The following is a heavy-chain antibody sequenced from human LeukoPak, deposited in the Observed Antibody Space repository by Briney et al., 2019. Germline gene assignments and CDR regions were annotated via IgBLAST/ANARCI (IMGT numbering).Heavy chain of an antibody. CDR2: TSGSGVNS. J-gene: IGHJ4*02. V-gene: IGHV3-23*01. Sequence: GGSLRLSCAASGFTLRSYDMSWVRQAPGEGLEWVAATSGSGVNSYYADSVRGQFTISRDNSQNTLYLQMDSLRAEDTALYYCAKEYSGYDFDYWGQGTLVTVSS. CDR3: AKEYSGYDFDY. CDR1: GFTLRSYD. D-gene: IGHD5-12*01.